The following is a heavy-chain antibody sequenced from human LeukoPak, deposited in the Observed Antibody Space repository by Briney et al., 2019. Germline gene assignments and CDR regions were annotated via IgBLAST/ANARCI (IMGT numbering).Heavy chain of an antibody. V-gene: IGHV4-59*12. CDR2: IYYSGST. Sequence: SETLSLTCTVSGGSISSYYWSWIRQPPGKGLEWIGYIYYSGSTNYNPSLKSRVTISVDTSKNQFSLKLSSVTAADTAVYYCAREADILTGDVRGKGTTVTISS. CDR3: AREADILTGDV. D-gene: IGHD3-9*01. CDR1: GGSISSYY. J-gene: IGHJ6*04.